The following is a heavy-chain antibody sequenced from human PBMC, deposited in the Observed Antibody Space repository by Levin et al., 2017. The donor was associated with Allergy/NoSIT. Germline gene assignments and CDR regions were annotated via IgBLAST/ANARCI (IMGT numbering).Heavy chain of an antibody. CDR1: GFTFSSYT. Sequence: GGSLRLSCAASGFTFSSYTMSWVRQAPGRGLEWVSVISGSGDTTYYADSVKGRFTISRDNSKNTLYLQMNSLRAEDTAVYYCAKSLNYQLLKGYGMDGWGQGTTVTVSS. V-gene: IGHV3-23*01. J-gene: IGHJ6*02. CDR3: AKSLNYQLLKGYGMDG. CDR2: ISGSGDTT. D-gene: IGHD2-2*01.